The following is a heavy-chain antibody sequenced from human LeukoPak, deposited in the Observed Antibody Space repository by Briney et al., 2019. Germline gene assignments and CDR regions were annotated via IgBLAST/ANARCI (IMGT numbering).Heavy chain of an antibody. D-gene: IGHD6-19*01. Sequence: SGGSLRLSCAASGFTFDDYAMHWVRQAPGKGLEWVSGISWNSGSIGYADSVKGRFTISRDNAKNSLYLQMNSLRAEDTALYYCAKLGSSGWYDYWGQGTLVTVSS. CDR3: AKLGSSGWYDY. CDR1: GFTFDDYA. J-gene: IGHJ4*02. CDR2: ISWNSGSI. V-gene: IGHV3-9*01.